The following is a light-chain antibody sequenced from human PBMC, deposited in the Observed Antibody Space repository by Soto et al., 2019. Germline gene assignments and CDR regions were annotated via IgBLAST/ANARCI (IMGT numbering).Light chain of an antibody. CDR2: EVT. V-gene: IGLV2-8*01. CDR3: SSYAASNTFYFV. J-gene: IGLJ3*02. Sequence: QSALTQPPSASGSPGQSVTISCTGTSSDVGGYNYVSWYQQYPGRAPKLMIYEVTKRPSGVPDRFSGSKSGNTASLTVSGLQAEDEADYYCSSYAASNTFYFVFGGGTQLNVL. CDR1: SSDVGGYNY.